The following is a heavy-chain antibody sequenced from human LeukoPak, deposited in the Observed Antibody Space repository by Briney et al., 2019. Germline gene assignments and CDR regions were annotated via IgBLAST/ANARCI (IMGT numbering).Heavy chain of an antibody. Sequence: GASLQISCKGSGYSFTSYWIGWVRQLPGKGLEWMGIIYPGDSDTRYSPSFQGQVTISADKSISTAYLQWSSLKASDTAMYYCARQRNYYDSSGYYSDYWGQGTLVTVSS. D-gene: IGHD3-22*01. CDR1: GYSFTSYW. CDR2: IYPGDSDT. J-gene: IGHJ4*02. V-gene: IGHV5-51*01. CDR3: ARQRNYYDSSGYYSDY.